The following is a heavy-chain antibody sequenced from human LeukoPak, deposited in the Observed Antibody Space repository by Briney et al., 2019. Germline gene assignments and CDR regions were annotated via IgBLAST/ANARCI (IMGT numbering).Heavy chain of an antibody. CDR1: GYTFTGYY. CDR2: INPNSGGT. D-gene: IGHD3-22*01. V-gene: IGHV1-2*02. CDR3: ARDWGYYDSSGYWDY. Sequence: GASVKVSCKASGYTFTGYYMHWVRQTPGQGLEWMGWINPNSGGTNYAQKFQGRVTMTRDTSISTAYMELSRLRSDDTAVYYCARDWGYYDSSGYWDYWGQGTLVTVSS. J-gene: IGHJ4*02.